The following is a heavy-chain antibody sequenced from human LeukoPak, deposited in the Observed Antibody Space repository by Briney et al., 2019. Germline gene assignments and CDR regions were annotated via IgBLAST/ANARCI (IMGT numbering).Heavy chain of an antibody. D-gene: IGHD2-2*01. Sequence: SETLFLTCTVSGGSISSGSYYWSWIRQPAGKGLEWIGRIYTSGSTNYNPSLKSRVNISVDTSKNQFSLKLSSVTAADTAVYYCARGRYQLLWGLGNWFDPWGQGALVTVSS. V-gene: IGHV4-61*02. J-gene: IGHJ5*02. CDR3: ARGRYQLLWGLGNWFDP. CDR1: GGSISSGSYY. CDR2: IYTSGST.